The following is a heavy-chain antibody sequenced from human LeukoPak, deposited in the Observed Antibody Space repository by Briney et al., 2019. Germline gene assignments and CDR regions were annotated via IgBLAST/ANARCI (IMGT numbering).Heavy chain of an antibody. CDR2: IYYSGST. V-gene: IGHV4-39*07. CDR3: ARVVVGSVDY. D-gene: IGHD1-26*01. CDR1: GASISSSSYY. J-gene: IGHJ4*02. Sequence: PSETLSLTCTGSGASISSSSYYWGWIRQPPGKGLEWIGSIYYSGSTYYNPSLKSRVTISVDTSKNQFSLKLSSVTAADTAVYYCARVVVGSVDYWGQGTLVTVSS.